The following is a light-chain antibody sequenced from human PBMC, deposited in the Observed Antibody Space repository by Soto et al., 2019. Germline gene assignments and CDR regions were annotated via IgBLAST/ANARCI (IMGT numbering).Light chain of an antibody. J-gene: IGKJ4*01. Sequence: EIVMTQSPATLSVSPGERATLSCRASQSVYSTLAWYQQKPGQAPSLLIYHASTRATGIPARFSGSGSGTEFTLTISSLQSEDFAVYYCQQYNKWPLTFGGGIKLEMK. CDR3: QQYNKWPLT. CDR1: QSVYST. V-gene: IGKV3-15*01. CDR2: HAS.